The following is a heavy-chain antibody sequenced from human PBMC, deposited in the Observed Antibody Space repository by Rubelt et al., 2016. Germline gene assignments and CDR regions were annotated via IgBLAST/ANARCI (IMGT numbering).Heavy chain of an antibody. CDR2: IYYSKST. Sequence: ISSGGYYWSWIRQHPGKGLEWIGYIYYSKSTSYNPSLKSRVTISVETSKNQFSLKLSSVTAADTAVYYCARDLGGYGSRFDPWGQGTLVTVSS. V-gene: IGHV4-31*02. CDR1: ISSGGYY. J-gene: IGHJ5*02. CDR3: ARDLGGYGSRFDP. D-gene: IGHD3-10*01.